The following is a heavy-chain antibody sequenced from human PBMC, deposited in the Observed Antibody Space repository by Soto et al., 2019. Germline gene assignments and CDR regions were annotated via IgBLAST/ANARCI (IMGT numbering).Heavy chain of an antibody. CDR3: ARAGAAGRGYWFDP. Sequence: SETLSLTCTVSGGSISSYYWSWIRQPPGKGLEWIGYIYYSGSTNYNPSLKSRVTISVDTSKNQFSLKLSSVTAADTAVYYCARAGAAGRGYWFDPWGQGTVVTVSS. J-gene: IGHJ5*02. CDR1: GGSISSYY. V-gene: IGHV4-59*01. CDR2: IYYSGST. D-gene: IGHD6-13*01.